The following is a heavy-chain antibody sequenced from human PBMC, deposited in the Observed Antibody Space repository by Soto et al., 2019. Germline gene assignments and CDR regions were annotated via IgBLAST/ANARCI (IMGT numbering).Heavy chain of an antibody. D-gene: IGHD3-22*01. Sequence: SQTLSLTCAISGDSVSSNSAAWNWIRQSPSRGLEWLGRTYYRSKWYNDYAVSVKSRITINPDTSKNQFPLQLNSVTPEDTAVYYCARDYDSSGTMGYYFDYWGQGTLVTVSS. J-gene: IGHJ4*02. CDR2: TYYRSKWYN. CDR3: ARDYDSSGTMGYYFDY. CDR1: GDSVSSNSAA. V-gene: IGHV6-1*01.